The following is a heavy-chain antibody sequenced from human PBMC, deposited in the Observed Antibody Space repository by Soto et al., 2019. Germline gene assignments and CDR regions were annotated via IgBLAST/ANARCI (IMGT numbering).Heavy chain of an antibody. CDR3: ARGYSYASPDYYYYGMDV. D-gene: IGHD5-18*01. J-gene: IGHJ6*02. Sequence: SVKVSCKASGGTFSSYAISWVRQAPGQGLEWMGGIIPIFGTANYAQKFQGRVTITADESTSTAYMELSSLRSEDTAVYYCARGYSYASPDYYYYGMDVWGQGTTVTVSS. V-gene: IGHV1-69*13. CDR2: IIPIFGTA. CDR1: GGTFSSYA.